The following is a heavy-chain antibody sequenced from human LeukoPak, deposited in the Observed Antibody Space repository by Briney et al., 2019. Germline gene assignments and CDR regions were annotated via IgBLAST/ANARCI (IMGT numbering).Heavy chain of an antibody. Sequence: HPGGSLRLSCAASGFTFSSYAMSWVRQAPGKGLEWVSAISGSGGSTYYADSVKGRFTISGDNSKNTLYLQMNSLRAEDTAVYYCGGRTTVTTSFDYWGQGTPVTVSS. CDR3: GGRTTVTTSFDY. CDR2: ISGSGGST. D-gene: IGHD4-17*01. CDR1: GFTFSSYA. J-gene: IGHJ4*02. V-gene: IGHV3-23*01.